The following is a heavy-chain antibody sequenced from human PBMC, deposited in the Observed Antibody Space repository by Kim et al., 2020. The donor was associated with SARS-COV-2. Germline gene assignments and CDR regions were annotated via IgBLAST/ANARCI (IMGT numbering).Heavy chain of an antibody. V-gene: IGHV1-24*01. J-gene: IGHJ6*02. D-gene: IGHD3-10*01. CDR1: GYTLTELS. CDR2: FDPEDGET. Sequence: ASVKVSCKVSGYTLTELSMHWVRQAPGKGLEWMGGFDPEDGETIYAQKFQGRVTMTEDTSTDTAYMELSSLRSEDTAVYYCATGRYGSAHYYYYGMDVWGQGTTVTVSS. CDR3: ATGRYGSAHYYYYGMDV.